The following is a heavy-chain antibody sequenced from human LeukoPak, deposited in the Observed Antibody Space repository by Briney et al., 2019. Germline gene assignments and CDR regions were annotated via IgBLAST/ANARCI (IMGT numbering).Heavy chain of an antibody. CDR1: GGSISSSSYY. CDR3: ARLAVARDFDY. D-gene: IGHD6-19*01. V-gene: IGHV4-39*07. CDR2: IYYSGST. Sequence: SETLSLTCTVSGGSISSSSYYGGWIRQPPGKGLEWIGSIYYSGSTYYHPSLKSRVTISVDTSKNQFSLKLSSVTAADTAVYYCARLAVARDFDYWGQGTLVTVSS. J-gene: IGHJ4*02.